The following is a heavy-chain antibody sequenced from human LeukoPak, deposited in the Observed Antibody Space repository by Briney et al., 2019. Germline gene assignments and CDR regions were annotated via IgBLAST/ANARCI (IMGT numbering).Heavy chain of an antibody. D-gene: IGHD5-12*01. V-gene: IGHV4-34*01. CDR2: INHSGST. Sequence: SETLSLTCAVYGGSFSGYYWSWIRQPPGTGLERIGEINHSGSTNSNPSLKSRVTISVDTSKNQSSLKLSSVTAAETAVYYCARRGGYSGYGYFDYWGQGTLVTVSS. CDR3: ARRGGYSGYGYFDY. CDR1: GGSFSGYY. J-gene: IGHJ4*02.